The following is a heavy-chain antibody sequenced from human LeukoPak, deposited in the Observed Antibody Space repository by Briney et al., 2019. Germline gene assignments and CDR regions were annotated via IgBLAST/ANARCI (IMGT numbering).Heavy chain of an antibody. D-gene: IGHD3-3*01. CDR2: IHTIGNT. V-gene: IGHV4-61*02. J-gene: IGHJ4*02. CDR3: ARGSYDFWSGYTSGSLDY. Sequence: PSETLSLTCTVSGGSISSGSYYWSWIRQPAGKGLEWIGRIHTIGNTNYSPSLWRRVTISVDTSKNQFSLRLHSVTAADTAVYYCARGSYDFWSGYTSGSLDYWGQGTLVTVSS. CDR1: GGSISSGSYY.